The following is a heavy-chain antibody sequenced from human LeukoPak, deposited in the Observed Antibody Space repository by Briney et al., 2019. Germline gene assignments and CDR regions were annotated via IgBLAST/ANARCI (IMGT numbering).Heavy chain of an antibody. CDR1: GFTFSNYW. Sequence: GGSLRLSCAASGFTFSNYWMHWVRQAPGKGLVWVSHINSDGSSTSYADSVKGRFTISRDNAENTLYLQMNSLRAEDTAVYYCARGYGSYADYWGQGTLVTVSS. V-gene: IGHV3-74*01. J-gene: IGHJ4*02. CDR3: ARGYGSYADY. D-gene: IGHD1-26*01. CDR2: INSDGSST.